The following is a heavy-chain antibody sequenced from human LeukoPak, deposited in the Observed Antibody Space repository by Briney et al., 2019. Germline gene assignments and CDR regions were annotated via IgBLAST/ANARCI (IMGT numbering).Heavy chain of an antibody. J-gene: IGHJ4*02. CDR3: ASFACSSGTCYDYFDY. Sequence: GGSLRLSCTASGFTFRNYAMNWVRQAPGKGLEWVSSISGSGGGANYADSVKGRFTVSRDNSKNTLYVQMNSLRAEDTAVYYCASFACSSGTCYDYFDYWGQGNLVTASS. CDR1: GFTFRNYA. CDR2: ISGSGGGA. D-gene: IGHD2-15*01. V-gene: IGHV3-23*01.